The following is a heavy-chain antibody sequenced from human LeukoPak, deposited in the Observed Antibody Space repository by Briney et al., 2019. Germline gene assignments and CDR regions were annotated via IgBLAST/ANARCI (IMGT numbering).Heavy chain of an antibody. CDR2: LRHAGSVK. CDR3: VIARGAR. J-gene: IGHJ4*02. Sequence: GGSLRLFCAASGSTFSRSWMSWVRQAPGKGLEGVALLRHAGSVKYYAESVKGRFTISRDNPKNILYLQMNNLRGEDGAVYYCVIARGARWGQGTLVTVSS. CDR1: GSTFSRSW. D-gene: IGHD2/OR15-2a*01. V-gene: IGHV3-7*01.